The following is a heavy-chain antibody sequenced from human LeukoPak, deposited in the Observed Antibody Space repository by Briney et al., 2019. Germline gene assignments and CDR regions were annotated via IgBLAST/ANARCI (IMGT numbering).Heavy chain of an antibody. D-gene: IGHD6-19*01. V-gene: IGHV3-48*03. CDR2: ISSSGSTI. J-gene: IGHJ6*03. CDR1: GFTFSSYE. Sequence: GGSLRLSCAASGFTFSSYEMNWVRQAPGKGLEWVSYISSSGSTIYYADSVKGRFTISRDNAKNSLYLQMNSLRAEDTAVYYCARDTFDSSGSGTHMDVWGKGTTVTISS. CDR3: ARDTFDSSGSGTHMDV.